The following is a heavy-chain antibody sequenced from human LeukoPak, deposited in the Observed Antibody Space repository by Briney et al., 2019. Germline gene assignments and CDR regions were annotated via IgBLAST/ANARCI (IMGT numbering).Heavy chain of an antibody. CDR3: ARDAGLGATTNWFDP. CDR1: GGSISSYY. D-gene: IGHD1-26*01. Sequence: SETLSLTCTVSGGSISSYYWSWIRQPPGKGLEWIGYIYYSGSTNYNPSLKSRVTISVDTSKNQFSLSLRSVTAADTAVYYCARDAGLGATTNWFDPWGQGTLVTVSS. J-gene: IGHJ5*02. V-gene: IGHV4-59*01. CDR2: IYYSGST.